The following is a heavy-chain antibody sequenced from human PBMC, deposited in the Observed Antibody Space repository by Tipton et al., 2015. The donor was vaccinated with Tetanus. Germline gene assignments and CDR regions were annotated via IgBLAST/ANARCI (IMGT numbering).Heavy chain of an antibody. Sequence: SLRLSCAASDFTFSNAWMNWVRQAPGKGLEWVGRIKSKTDSRTTDYGATVKGRFTISRDDSKNSLYLQKNSLKTEETAVYYCATDLDYGSGSDPISYYGMDGWRQGTTVTVS. CDR2: IKSKTDSRTT. CDR1: DFTFSNAW. CDR3: ATDLDYGSGSDPISYYGMDG. J-gene: IGHJ6*02. V-gene: IGHV3-15*07. D-gene: IGHD3-10*01.